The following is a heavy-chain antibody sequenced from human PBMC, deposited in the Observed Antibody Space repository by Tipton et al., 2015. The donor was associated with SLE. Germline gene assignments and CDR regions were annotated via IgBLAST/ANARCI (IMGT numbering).Heavy chain of an antibody. CDR2: IYHLGST. CDR3: ARETEDTGWIHSRDYIYYYYYVDA. J-gene: IGHJ6*03. Sequence: TLSPTCSVSGGSISSFYWSWIRQTPGKRLEWIGYIYHLGSTEYNPSLESRVTILVDTSKNQFSLELSSVTAADTAVYYCARETEDTGWIHSRDYIYYYYYVDAWGQGTTVTVSS. D-gene: IGHD6-19*01. V-gene: IGHV4-59*12. CDR1: GGSISSFY.